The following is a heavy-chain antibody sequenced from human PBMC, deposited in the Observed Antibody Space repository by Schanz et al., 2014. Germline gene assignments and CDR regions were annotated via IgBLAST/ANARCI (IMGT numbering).Heavy chain of an antibody. CDR3: AKDFSEYSYGYGPFGY. J-gene: IGHJ4*02. CDR2: IYISGAT. Sequence: EVQLVESGGGLVQPGGSLRLSCAASGITVNTSYMSWARQAPGKGLEWVALIYISGATFYADSVKGRFSISRDDSKNTVSLQMDNLRAEDTAVYYCAKDFSEYSYGYGPFGYWGQGSLVTVSS. V-gene: IGHV3-66*01. CDR1: GITVNTSY. D-gene: IGHD5-18*01.